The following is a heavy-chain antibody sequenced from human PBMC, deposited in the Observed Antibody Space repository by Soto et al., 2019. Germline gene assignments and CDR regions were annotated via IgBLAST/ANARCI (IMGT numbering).Heavy chain of an antibody. CDR3: AKDPPLGYFDWLLPKGFDY. CDR1: GGTCVDYA. D-gene: IGHD3-9*01. CDR2: ISGSGGST. V-gene: IGHV3-23*01. J-gene: IGHJ4*02. Sequence: LRLPCAASGGTCVDYAISCVSQTKRKGLEWVSAISGSGGSTYYADSVKGRFTISRDNSKNTLYLQMNSLRAEDTAVYYCAKDPPLGYFDWLLPKGFDYWGQGTLVTVS.